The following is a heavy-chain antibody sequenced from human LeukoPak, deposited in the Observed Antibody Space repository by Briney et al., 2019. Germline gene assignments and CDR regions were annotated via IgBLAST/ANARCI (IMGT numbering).Heavy chain of an antibody. D-gene: IGHD3-9*01. V-gene: IGHV3-30*04. CDR2: ISYDGSNK. CDR3: HGGEYYDILTGYYTRDYYYYMDV. CDR1: GFTFSSYA. J-gene: IGHJ6*03. Sequence: GGSLRLSCAASGFTFSSYAMHWVRQAPGKGLEWVAVISYDGSNKYYADSVKGRFTISRDNAKNSLYLQMNSLRAEDTAVYYCHGGEYYDILTGYYTRDYYYYMDVWGKGTTVTVSS.